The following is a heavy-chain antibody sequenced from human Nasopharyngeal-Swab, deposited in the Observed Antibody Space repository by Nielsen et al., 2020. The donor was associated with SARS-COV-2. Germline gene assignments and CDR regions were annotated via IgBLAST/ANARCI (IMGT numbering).Heavy chain of an antibody. D-gene: IGHD2-21*02. V-gene: IGHV4-59*08. CDR3: ARHVPMVTARGDAFDI. CDR2: IYYSGST. Sequence: GSLRLSCTVSGGSISSYYWSWIRQPPGKGLEWIGYIYYSGSTNYNPSLKSRVTISVDTSKNQFSLKLSSVTAADTAVYYCARHVPMVTARGDAFDIWGQGTMVTVSS. J-gene: IGHJ3*02. CDR1: GGSISSYY.